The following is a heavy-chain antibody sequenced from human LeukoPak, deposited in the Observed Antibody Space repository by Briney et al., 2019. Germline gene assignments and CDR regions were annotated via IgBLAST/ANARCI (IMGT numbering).Heavy chain of an antibody. CDR3: ARYGGNSGLRFDY. D-gene: IGHD4-23*01. V-gene: IGHV4-30-2*01. CDR1: GGSISSGGYY. J-gene: IGHJ4*02. CDR2: IYHSGST. Sequence: KSSQTLSLTCTVSGGSISSGGYYWSWIRQPPGKGLEWIGYIYHSGSTYYNPSLKSRVTISVDRSKNQFSLKLSSVTAADTAVYYCARYGGNSGLRFDYWGQGTLVTVSS.